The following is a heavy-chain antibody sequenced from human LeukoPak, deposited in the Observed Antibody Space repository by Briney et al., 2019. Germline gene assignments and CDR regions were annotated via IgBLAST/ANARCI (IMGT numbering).Heavy chain of an antibody. Sequence: GGSLRLSCAASGFTFSSYGMHWVRQAPGKGLEWVAVIWYDGSNKYYADSVKGRFTISRDNSKNTLYLQVNSLRAEDTAVYYCARADYDFWSGYYESYYYGMDVWGQGTTVTVSS. CDR3: ARADYDFWSGYYESYYYGMDV. D-gene: IGHD3-3*01. J-gene: IGHJ6*02. CDR1: GFTFSSYG. V-gene: IGHV3-33*01. CDR2: IWYDGSNK.